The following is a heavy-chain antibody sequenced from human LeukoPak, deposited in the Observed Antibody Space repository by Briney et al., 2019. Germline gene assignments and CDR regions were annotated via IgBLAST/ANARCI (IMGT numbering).Heavy chain of an antibody. Sequence: SETLSLTCTVSGGSISSSSYYWGWIRQPPGKGLEWIGSIYYSGSTYYNPSLKSRVTISVDTSKNQFSLKLSSVTAAHTAVYYCARDIRSGAFDYWGQGTLVTVSS. CDR1: GGSISSSSYY. CDR2: IYYSGST. V-gene: IGHV4-39*07. D-gene: IGHD3-10*01. J-gene: IGHJ4*02. CDR3: ARDIRSGAFDY.